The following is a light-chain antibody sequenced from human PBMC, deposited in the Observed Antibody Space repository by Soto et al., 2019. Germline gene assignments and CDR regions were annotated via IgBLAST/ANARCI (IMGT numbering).Light chain of an antibody. V-gene: IGKV1-27*01. Sequence: DIQMTQSPSSLSASVGDRVTITCRANQGISYYLAWYQQKPGKVPKLLIYAASTLQSGVPSRFSGSGSGTDFTLTISSLQPEDVATYYCQKYNSAPQTFGQGTKVEIK. CDR1: QGISYY. CDR2: AAS. CDR3: QKYNSAPQT. J-gene: IGKJ1*01.